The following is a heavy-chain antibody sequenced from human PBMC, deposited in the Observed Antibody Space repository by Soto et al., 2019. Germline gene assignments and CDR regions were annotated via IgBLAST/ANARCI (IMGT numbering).Heavy chain of an antibody. CDR1: GGSFSGYY. J-gene: IGHJ6*02. CDR3: ARAIPGPVPHYYYYGMDV. D-gene: IGHD2-21*01. CDR2: INHSGST. Sequence: QVQLQQWGAGLLKPSETLSLTCAVYGGSFSGYYWSWIRQPPGKGLEWIGEINHSGSTNYNPSLKIRVTISVDTSKNQFSLKLSSVTAADTAVYYCARAIPGPVPHYYYYGMDVWGQGTTVTVSS. V-gene: IGHV4-34*01.